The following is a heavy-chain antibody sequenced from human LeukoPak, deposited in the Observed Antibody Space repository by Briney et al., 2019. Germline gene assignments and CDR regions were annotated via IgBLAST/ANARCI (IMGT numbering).Heavy chain of an antibody. CDR2: ISMDGVNT. D-gene: IGHD5-18*01. J-gene: IGHJ4*02. V-gene: IGHV3-43*01. Sequence: GGSLRLSCAASGFTFDYYTMYWVRQGPEKGLEWISLISMDGVNTFYADSVKGRFTISRDNNKNSLYLQMNGLRTDDTGLYYCVKGRRRGYAYGTLESWGQGTLVTVSS. CDR3: VKGRRRGYAYGTLES. CDR1: GFTFDYYT.